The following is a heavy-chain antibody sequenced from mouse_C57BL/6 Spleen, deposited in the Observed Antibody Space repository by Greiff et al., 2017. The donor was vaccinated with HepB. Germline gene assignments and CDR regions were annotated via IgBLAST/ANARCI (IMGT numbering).Heavy chain of an antibody. Sequence: QVQLQHPGAELVKPGASVKMSCKASGYTFTSYWITWVKQRPGQGLEWIGDIYPGSGSTNYNEKFKSKATLTVDTSSSTAYMQLSSLTSEDSAVYYCARFYSNYGGVDYWGQGTTLTVSS. J-gene: IGHJ2*01. CDR3: ARFYSNYGGVDY. V-gene: IGHV1-55*01. CDR2: IYPGSGST. D-gene: IGHD2-5*01. CDR1: GYTFTSYW.